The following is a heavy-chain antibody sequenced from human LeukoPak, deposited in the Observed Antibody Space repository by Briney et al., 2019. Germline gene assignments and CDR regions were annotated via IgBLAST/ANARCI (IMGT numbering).Heavy chain of an antibody. CDR2: MNPNSGNT. J-gene: IGHJ4*02. V-gene: IGHV1-8*01. CDR1: GYTFTSYD. Sequence: GASVKVSCKASGYTFTSYDINWVRQATGQGVEWMGWMNPNSGNTGYAQKFQGRVTITADESTSTAYMELSSLRSEDTAVYYCAREDTATFDYWGQGTLVTVSS. CDR3: AREDTATFDY. D-gene: IGHD5-18*01.